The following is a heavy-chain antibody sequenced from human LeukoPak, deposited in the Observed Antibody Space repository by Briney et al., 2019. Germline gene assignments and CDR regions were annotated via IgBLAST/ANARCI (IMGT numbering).Heavy chain of an antibody. CDR3: AKVYFERGLLEGLYYLDY. V-gene: IGHV3-23*01. J-gene: IGHJ4*02. D-gene: IGHD3-3*01. CDR2: INNSGGRT. Sequence: PGGSLRLSCAASGFTFSSYAMTWVRQAPGKGLEWVSVINNSGGRTHYADSVKGRFTISRDNSKNTLYLQMNSLRAEDTAVYYCAKVYFERGLLEGLYYLDYWGQGILVTVSS. CDR1: GFTFSSYA.